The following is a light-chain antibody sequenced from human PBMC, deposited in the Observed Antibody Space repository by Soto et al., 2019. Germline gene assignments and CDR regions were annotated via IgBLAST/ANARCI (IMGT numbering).Light chain of an antibody. CDR1: QDIRND. V-gene: IGKV1-6*01. J-gene: IGKJ1*01. Sequence: AIQMTQSPSSLSAAVGDRVTITCRASQDIRNDLGWYQQKPGKPPKLLIYGTSTLQSGVPSRFSGSRSGTDFTLTISSLQPEDFAVYYCQQYGSSPRTFGQGTKVDIK. CDR2: GTS. CDR3: QQYGSSPRT.